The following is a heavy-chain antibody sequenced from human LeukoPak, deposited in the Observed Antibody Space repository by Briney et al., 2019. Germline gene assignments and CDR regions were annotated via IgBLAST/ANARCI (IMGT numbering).Heavy chain of an antibody. J-gene: IGHJ4*02. D-gene: IGHD3-16*01. V-gene: IGHV4-59*01. CDR1: GGSISSYY. CDR2: IYYSGST. Sequence: SETLSLTCTVSGGSISSYYWSWIRQPPGKGLEWIGYIYYSGSTNYNPSLKSRVTTSVDTSKNQFSLKLSSVTAADTAVYYCARVRRRRSFDYWGQGTLVTVSS. CDR3: ARVRRRRSFDY.